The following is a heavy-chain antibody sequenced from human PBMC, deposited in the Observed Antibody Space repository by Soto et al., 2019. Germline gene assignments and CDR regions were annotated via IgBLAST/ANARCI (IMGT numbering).Heavy chain of an antibody. CDR1: GGTFSSYA. Sequence: SVKVSCKASGGTFSSYAISWVRQAPGQGLEWMGGIIPIFGTANYAQKFQGRVTITADESTSTAYMELSSLRSADTAVYYCARSYFGSGSQRIWYFDLWGRGTLVTVSS. V-gene: IGHV1-69*13. CDR2: IIPIFGTA. D-gene: IGHD3-10*01. CDR3: ARSYFGSGSQRIWYFDL. J-gene: IGHJ2*01.